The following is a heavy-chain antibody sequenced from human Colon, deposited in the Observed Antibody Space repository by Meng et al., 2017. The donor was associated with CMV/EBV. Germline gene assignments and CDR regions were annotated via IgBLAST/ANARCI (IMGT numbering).Heavy chain of an antibody. J-gene: IGHJ6*02. Sequence: SVKVSCKASGGSFSSHTISWVRQAPGQGLEWMGGIIPITGLPNYAQKFQDRVTITADKSTSTVYMEVTSLRSEDTAVYFCASSESPYYYYGLDVWGQGTTVTSP. V-gene: IGHV1-69*10. CDR1: GGSFSSHT. CDR2: IIPITGLP. CDR3: ASSESPYYYYGLDV.